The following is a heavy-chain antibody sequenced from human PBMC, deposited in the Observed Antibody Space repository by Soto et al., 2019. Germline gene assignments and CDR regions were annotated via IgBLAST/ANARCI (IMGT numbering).Heavy chain of an antibody. Sequence: QVQLVESGGGVVQPGRSLRLSCAASGFTFNIYAIHWVRQAPGKGLEWVAVISYEGSNKYYAGSVKGRVTNSRDNTQSPVELQMSSLMAEDPAMYDCARPLLRTWVVSHSDSWGQGTLVTVSS. CDR3: ARPLLRTWVVSHSDS. CDR2: ISYEGSNK. J-gene: IGHJ4*02. V-gene: IGHV3-30-3*01. CDR1: GFTFNIYA. D-gene: IGHD2-15*01.